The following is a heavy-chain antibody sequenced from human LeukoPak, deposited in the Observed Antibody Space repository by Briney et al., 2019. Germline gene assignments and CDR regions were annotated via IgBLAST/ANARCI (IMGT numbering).Heavy chain of an antibody. J-gene: IGHJ4*02. CDR1: GYTFSSYG. Sequence: ASVKVSCKASGYTFSSYGISWVRQAPGQGLEWMGWISAYNGNTNYAQKVQGRVTMTTDTSTSTAYMELRSPRSDDTAVYYCARGYYYDSSGFHSGGEFDYWGQGTLVTVSS. CDR2: ISAYNGNT. V-gene: IGHV1-18*01. D-gene: IGHD3-22*01. CDR3: ARGYYYDSSGFHSGGEFDY.